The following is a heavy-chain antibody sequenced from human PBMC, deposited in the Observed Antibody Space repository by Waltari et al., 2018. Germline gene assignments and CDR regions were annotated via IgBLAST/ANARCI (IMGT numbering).Heavy chain of an antibody. V-gene: IGHV4-39*01. CDR1: GGSISTTTYY. D-gene: IGHD2-21*02. CDR3: ARQATDTYYYYYMDV. CDR2: LSSSGVT. J-gene: IGHJ6*03. Sequence: QLQLQESGPGLVKPSETLSLTCTVSGGSISTTTYYWGWIRQPPGKGLEWIGSLSSSGVTPHNPSLNGRVTMSGDTSKNQFSLKLNAVTAADTAVYYCARQATDTYYYYYMDVWGKGTTVTVSS.